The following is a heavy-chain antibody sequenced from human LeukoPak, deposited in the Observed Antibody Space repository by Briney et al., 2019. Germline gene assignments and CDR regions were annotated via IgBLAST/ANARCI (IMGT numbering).Heavy chain of an antibody. Sequence: PSGTLSLTCTVSGASISNYYWSWIRQTPEKGLEWMGHIHTSGASSYYPSLESRLTLSIDTSRNHLSLKLTSVTAADTAVYFCARLGSYHDFWGQGALVTVSS. CDR3: ARLGSYHDF. D-gene: IGHD1-26*01. CDR2: IHTSGAS. CDR1: GASISNYY. V-gene: IGHV4-4*09. J-gene: IGHJ4*02.